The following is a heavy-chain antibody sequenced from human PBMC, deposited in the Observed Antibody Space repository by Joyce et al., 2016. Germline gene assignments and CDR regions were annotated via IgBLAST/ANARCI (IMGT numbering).Heavy chain of an antibody. V-gene: IGHV3-30*18. J-gene: IGHJ4*02. CDR1: GLPLSNYG. CDR2: ISYDGSYE. D-gene: IGHD6-25*01. Sequence: QVQLVESGGGVVQPGRSLRLSCAASGLPLSNYGVHWVRQAPGKGLEWVAVISYDGSYEYYADSVNGRFTISRDNSKNTVFLEMNSLRTEDTAVYYCAKSLTATYSSGWFLDYWGQGTLVTVSS. CDR3: AKSLTATYSSGWFLDY.